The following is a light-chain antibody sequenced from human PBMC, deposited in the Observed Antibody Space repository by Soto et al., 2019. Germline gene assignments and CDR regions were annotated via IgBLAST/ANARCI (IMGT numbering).Light chain of an antibody. CDR2: AAS. CDR3: QQYYSYPHT. V-gene: IGKV1-8*01. CDR1: QGIRSY. Sequence: AIRMTQSPSSFSASTGDRVTITCRASQGIRSYLAWYQQKPGKAPKLLIYAASTLQSGVPSRFSGSGSGTDFTLTISGLQSEDFATYYCQQYYSYPHTFGQGTKVEIK. J-gene: IGKJ1*01.